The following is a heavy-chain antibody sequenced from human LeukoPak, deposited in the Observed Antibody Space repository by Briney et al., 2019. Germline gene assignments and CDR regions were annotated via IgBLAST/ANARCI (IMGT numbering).Heavy chain of an antibody. V-gene: IGHV4-59*01. J-gene: IGHJ4*02. CDR3: ARRVYSTSWSYYFDY. D-gene: IGHD6-13*01. Sequence: SETLSLTCTVSGGSISSYYWSWIRQPPGKGLEWIGYIYYSGSTSYSPSPKSRVTISVDTSKNQFSLKLSSVTAADTAVYYCARRVYSTSWSYYFDYWGQGTLVTVSS. CDR1: GGSISSYY. CDR2: IYYSGST.